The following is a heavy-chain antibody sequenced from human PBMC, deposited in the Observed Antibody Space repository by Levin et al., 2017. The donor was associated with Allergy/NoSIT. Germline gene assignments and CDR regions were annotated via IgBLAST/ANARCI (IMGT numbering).Heavy chain of an antibody. D-gene: IGHD3-22*01. CDR3: ARDRNYYDSSGLADY. CDR2: ISSSSSYI. Sequence: GGSLRLSCAASGFTFSSYSMNWVRQAPGKGLEWVSSISSSSSYIYYADSVKGRFTISRDNAKNSLYLQMNSLRAEDTAVYYCARDRNYYDSSGLADYWGQGTLVTVSS. V-gene: IGHV3-21*01. CDR1: GFTFSSYS. J-gene: IGHJ4*02.